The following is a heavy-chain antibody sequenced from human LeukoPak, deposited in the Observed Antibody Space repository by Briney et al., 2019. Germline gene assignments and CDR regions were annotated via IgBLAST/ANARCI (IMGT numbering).Heavy chain of an antibody. CDR2: IIPIFGTA. CDR1: GGTFSSYA. CDR3: GSCYSHYYYMDV. J-gene: IGHJ6*03. D-gene: IGHD2-2*02. V-gene: IGHV1-69*13. Sequence: ASVKVSCKASGGTFSSYAISWVRQAPGQGLEWMGGIIPIFGTANYAQKFQGRVTITADESTSTAYMELSSLRSEDTAVYYCGSCYSHYYYMDVWGKGTTVTVSS.